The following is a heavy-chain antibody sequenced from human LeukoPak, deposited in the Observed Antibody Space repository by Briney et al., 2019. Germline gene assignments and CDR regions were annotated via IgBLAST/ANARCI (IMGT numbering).Heavy chain of an antibody. CDR1: SGSISSTSYY. Sequence: SETLSLTCTVSSGSISSTSYYWGWIRQPPGKGLEWIGTIYYSGSTYYNPSLKSRVTISVDTSKNQFSLKLSSVTAADTAVYYCARVYPQTYYYNSGTSGHFDYWGQGTLVTVSS. D-gene: IGHD3-22*01. CDR3: ARVYPQTYYYNSGTSGHFDY. V-gene: IGHV4-39*07. CDR2: IYYSGST. J-gene: IGHJ4*02.